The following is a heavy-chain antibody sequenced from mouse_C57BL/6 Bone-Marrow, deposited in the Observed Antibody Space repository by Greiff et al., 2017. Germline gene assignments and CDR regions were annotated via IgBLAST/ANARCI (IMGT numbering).Heavy chain of an antibody. CDR1: GYTFTSYW. CDR2: IHPTNGST. D-gene: IGHD1-1*02. V-gene: IGHV1-64*01. CDR3: ARDGYGPGAY. J-gene: IGHJ3*01. Sequence: QVQLQQPGAELVKPGASVKLSCKASGYTFTSYWMHWVKQRPGQGLEWIGMIHPTNGSTNYNEKFKGKATLTVDKSSSTAYMQLSSLTSEDSAVYYCARDGYGPGAYWGQGTLVTVSA.